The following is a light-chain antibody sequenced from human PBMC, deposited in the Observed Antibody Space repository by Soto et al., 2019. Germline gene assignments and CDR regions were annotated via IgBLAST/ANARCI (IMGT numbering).Light chain of an antibody. J-gene: IGKJ1*01. CDR1: QTVSSGY. V-gene: IGKV3-20*01. CDR2: GAS. CDR3: QQYGSSAWT. Sequence: EIVLTQSPGTLSLSPGERATLSCRASQTVSSGYLAWYQQKPVQAPRLLIYGASSRATGIPDRFSGSGSGTDFTLTISRLEPEDFAVYYCQQYGSSAWTFGQGTKVDIK.